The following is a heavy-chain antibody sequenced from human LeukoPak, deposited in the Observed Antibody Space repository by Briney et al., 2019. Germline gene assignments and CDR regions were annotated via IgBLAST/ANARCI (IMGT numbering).Heavy chain of an antibody. CDR1: GYSISSGYY. Sequence: SETLSLTCAVSGYSISSGYYWGWIRQPPGKGLEWIGSIYHSGSTYYNPSLKSRVTISVDTSKNQFSLKLSSVTAADTAVYYCARSGGSGFGDYWGQGTLVTVSS. V-gene: IGHV4-38-2*01. CDR2: IYHSGST. D-gene: IGHD6-19*01. J-gene: IGHJ4*02. CDR3: ARSGGSGFGDY.